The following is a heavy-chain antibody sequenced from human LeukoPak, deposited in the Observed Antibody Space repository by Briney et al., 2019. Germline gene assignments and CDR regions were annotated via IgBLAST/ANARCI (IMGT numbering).Heavy chain of an antibody. J-gene: IGHJ4*02. Sequence: SETLSLTCTVSGGSIRRSYCYWGWIRQTPGKGLEWIGSVYDSGSTQYSPSLKSRLTVSVDTSKNQFSLNLTSVTATDTAVYYCARSPLPYGAGRGYFDYWGGGTLVTVSS. CDR2: VYDSGST. V-gene: IGHV4-39*01. D-gene: IGHD3-10*01. CDR3: ARSPLPYGAGRGYFDY. CDR1: GGSIRRSYCY.